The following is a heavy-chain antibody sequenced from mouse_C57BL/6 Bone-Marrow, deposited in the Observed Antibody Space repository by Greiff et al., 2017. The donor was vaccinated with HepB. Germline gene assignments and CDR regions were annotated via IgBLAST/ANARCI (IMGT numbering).Heavy chain of an antibody. V-gene: IGHV5-4*01. CDR1: GFTFSSYA. CDR3: AREDYYSNYVGY. J-gene: IGHJ2*01. Sequence: DVMLVESGGGLVKPGGSLKLSCAASGFTFSSYAMSWVRQTPEKRLEWVATISDGGSYTYYTDNVKGRFTISRDNAKNNLYLQMSHLKSEDTAMYYCAREDYYSNYVGYWGQGTTLTVSS. D-gene: IGHD2-5*01. CDR2: ISDGGSYT.